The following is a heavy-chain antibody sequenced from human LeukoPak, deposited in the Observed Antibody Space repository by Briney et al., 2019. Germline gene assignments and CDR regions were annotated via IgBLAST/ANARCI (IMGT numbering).Heavy chain of an antibody. CDR1: GFSFGSFW. J-gene: IGHJ4*02. D-gene: IGHD5-24*01. CDR3: AKDKVGYNDY. Sequence: PGGSLRLSCEASGFSFGSFWMHWVRQAPGEGLVWVSRLNEDGGITNYADFAKGRFTISRDNARNTLYLQMNSLRPEDTALYYCAKDKVGYNDYWGQGTLVTVSS. V-gene: IGHV3-74*01. CDR2: LNEDGGIT.